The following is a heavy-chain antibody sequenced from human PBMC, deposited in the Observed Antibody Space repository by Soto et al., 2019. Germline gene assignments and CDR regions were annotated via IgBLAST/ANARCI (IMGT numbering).Heavy chain of an antibody. D-gene: IGHD5-18*01. V-gene: IGHV3-30*18. CDR2: ISYDGSNK. CDR1: GFSFSSYG. Sequence: GGSLRLSCAASGFSFSSYGMHWVRQAPGKGLEWVAVISYDGSNKYYADSVKGRFTISRDNSKNTLYLQMNSLRAEDTAVYYCAKDTIKYSYGYRSPYFDYWGQGT. CDR3: AKDTIKYSYGYRSPYFDY. J-gene: IGHJ4*02.